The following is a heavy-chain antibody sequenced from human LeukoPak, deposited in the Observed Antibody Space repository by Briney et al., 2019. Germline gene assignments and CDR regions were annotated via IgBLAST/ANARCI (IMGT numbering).Heavy chain of an antibody. CDR1: GGTFSSYA. CDR2: IIPILGIT. V-gene: IGHV1-69*04. D-gene: IGHD2-2*01. CDR3: ARGPLVCSSTSCFLYYYYMDV. J-gene: IGHJ6*03. Sequence: AWVKVSCKASGGTFSSYAISWVRQAPGQGLEWIGRIIPILGITNYAQEFQGRVTITADKSTSTAYMELSRPRSDDTAVYYCARGPLVCSSTSCFLYYYYMDVWGKGTTVTVSS.